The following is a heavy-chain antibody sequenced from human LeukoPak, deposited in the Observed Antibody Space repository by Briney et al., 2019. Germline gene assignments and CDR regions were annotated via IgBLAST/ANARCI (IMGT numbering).Heavy chain of an antibody. V-gene: IGHV3-23*01. J-gene: IGHJ4*02. CDR2: ITGGGADT. CDR1: GFAFSNYA. D-gene: IGHD2-15*01. Sequence: PGGSLRLSCAASGFAFSNYAMAWVRQAPGKEPEWVSVITGGGADTYQIDSVKGRFTISRDNSKNTLYLQMSSLRAEDTAVYFCAKGTLGHCNGASCYPLDYWGQGTLVTVSS. CDR3: AKGTLGHCNGASCYPLDY.